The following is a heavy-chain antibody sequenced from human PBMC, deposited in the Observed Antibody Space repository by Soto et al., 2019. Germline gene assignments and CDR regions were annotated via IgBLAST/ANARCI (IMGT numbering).Heavy chain of an antibody. J-gene: IGHJ4*02. D-gene: IGHD1-26*01. V-gene: IGHV3-9*01. CDR3: AKAIPPGSYFSAIDY. CDR2: ISWNSDTI. CDR1: GFMFDNYA. Sequence: EIQLVESGGGLIQPGRSLRLSCAASGFMFDNYAIHWVRQAPGKGLEWVSGISWNSDTIVYADSVKGRFTLSRDSAKKSVYLQMNGLSPEDTALYYCAKAIPPGSYFSAIDYWGQGTLVTVSS.